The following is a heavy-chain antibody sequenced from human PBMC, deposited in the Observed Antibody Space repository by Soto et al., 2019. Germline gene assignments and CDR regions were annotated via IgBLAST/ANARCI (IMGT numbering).Heavy chain of an antibody. D-gene: IGHD1-1*01. CDR3: AKERGRNRNFAMDV. J-gene: IGHJ6*02. CDR2: ISYDGSFV. V-gene: IGHV3-30*18. Sequence: GSLRLSCVVSGLTFSDYGFHWVRQAPGKGPDWVAAISYDGSFVYYADSVRGRFTISRDNSRNTLDLQMNTLRHEDTAVYYCAKERGRNRNFAMDVWGQGTSVTVSS. CDR1: GLTFSDYG.